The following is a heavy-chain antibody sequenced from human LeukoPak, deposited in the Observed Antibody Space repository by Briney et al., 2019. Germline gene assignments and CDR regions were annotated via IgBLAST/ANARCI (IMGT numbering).Heavy chain of an antibody. CDR3: AIPSGGGDYAFDI. J-gene: IGHJ3*02. CDR1: GYTFTSYG. CDR2: INTNTGNP. V-gene: IGHV7-4-1*02. Sequence: ASVKVSCKASGYTFTSYGISWVRQAPGQGLEWMGWINTNTGNPTYAQGFTGRFVFSLDTSVSTAYLQISSLKAEDTAVYYCAIPSGGGDYAFDIWGQGTMVTVS. D-gene: IGHD2-21*02.